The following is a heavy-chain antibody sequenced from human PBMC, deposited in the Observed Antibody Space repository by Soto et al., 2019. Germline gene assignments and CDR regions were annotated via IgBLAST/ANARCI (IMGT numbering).Heavy chain of an antibody. CDR1: GFTVKDAW. V-gene: IGHV3-15*06. CDR3: TQLYRDDP. Sequence: EIQLVESGGGVVQPGESLTLSCAASGFTVKDAWMHWVRQAPGKGLEWVGLIRSQRDGGATHYAAPVRARFTISRDDSRNTLYRRMNRLKIEDTAVYYCTQLYRDDPWGQGTLVTVSS. J-gene: IGHJ5*02. D-gene: IGHD3-10*01. CDR2: IRSQRDGGAT.